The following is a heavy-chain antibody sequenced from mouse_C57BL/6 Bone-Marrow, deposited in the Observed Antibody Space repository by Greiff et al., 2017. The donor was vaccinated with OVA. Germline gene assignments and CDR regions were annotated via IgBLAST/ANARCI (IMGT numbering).Heavy chain of an antibody. Sequence: VQLQQSGAELVRPGASVKLSCTASGFNIKDDYMHWVKQRPEQGLEWIGWIDPENGDTEYASKFQGKATITADTSSTTAYLQLSSLTSEDTAVYYCTTSYGLYFDYWGQGTTLTVSS. CDR3: TTSYGLYFDY. CDR2: IDPENGDT. D-gene: IGHD1-1*02. CDR1: GFNIKDDY. J-gene: IGHJ2*01. V-gene: IGHV14-4*01.